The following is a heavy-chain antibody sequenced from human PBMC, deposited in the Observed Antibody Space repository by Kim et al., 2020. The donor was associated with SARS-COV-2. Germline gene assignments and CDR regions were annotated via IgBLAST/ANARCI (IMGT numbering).Heavy chain of an antibody. D-gene: IGHD3-10*01. Sequence: RTYCHPSLKSRVTISVDTSKNQFSLKLSSVTAADTAVYYCARGFRWFGTDWGQGTLVTVSS. J-gene: IGHJ4*02. V-gene: IGHV4-30-2*05. CDR2: RT. CDR3: ARGFRWFGTD.